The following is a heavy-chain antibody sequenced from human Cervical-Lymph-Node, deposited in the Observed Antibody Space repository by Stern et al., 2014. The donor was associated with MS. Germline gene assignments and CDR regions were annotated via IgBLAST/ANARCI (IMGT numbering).Heavy chain of an antibody. CDR3: ARHDQFLGGMDV. J-gene: IGHJ6*02. CDR1: GASVSSGSYY. CDR2: VYYTGTP. V-gene: IGHV4-39*01. Sequence: QLQLQESGPGLVKPSETLSLTCTVSGASVSSGSYYWGWIRQSPGKRLEWIGYVYYTGTPYSNPSLSSRVTISIDTSNTHFFLKLTSVTATDTAVYYCARHDQFLGGMDVWGQGTTVTVSS. D-gene: IGHD3-3*01.